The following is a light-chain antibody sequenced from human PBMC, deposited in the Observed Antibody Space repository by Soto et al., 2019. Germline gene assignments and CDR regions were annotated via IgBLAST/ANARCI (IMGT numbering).Light chain of an antibody. J-gene: IGKJ5*01. CDR3: QKYGSSPIN. Sequence: EIVLTQSPGTLSLSPVERSTLSCRASQSVSNNYLAWYQQKPGQAPRLLIYGASNRATGIPDRFSGSGSGTDFTLTISRLEPEDFAVYYCQKYGSSPINCGLGTRRAIK. V-gene: IGKV3-20*01. CDR1: QSVSNNY. CDR2: GAS.